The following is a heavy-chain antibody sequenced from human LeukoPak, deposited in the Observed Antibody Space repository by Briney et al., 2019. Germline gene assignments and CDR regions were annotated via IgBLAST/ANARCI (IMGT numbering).Heavy chain of an antibody. CDR2: IVQDGSQK. CDR1: GLTFSSHW. V-gene: IGHV3-7*03. J-gene: IGHJ4*02. CDR3: ARNEKWGRDY. D-gene: IGHD1-26*01. Sequence: PGGSLRLSCAASGLTFSSHWMSWVRQAPGKGLEWVANIVQDGSQKYYVDSVKGRITISRDNGKNSLYLQMNSLRAEDTAVYYCARNEKWGRDYWGQGTLVTVSS.